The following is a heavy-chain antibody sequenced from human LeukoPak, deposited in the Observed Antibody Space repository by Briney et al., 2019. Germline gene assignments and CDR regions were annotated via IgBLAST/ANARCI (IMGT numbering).Heavy chain of an antibody. CDR3: ARTDCGGDCYSSRGWFDP. J-gene: IGHJ5*02. CDR1: GGTFSDYA. V-gene: IGHV1-69*06. CDR2: IIPIFGTA. Sequence: ASVKVSCKASGGTFSDYALNWVRQAPGQGLEWMGGIIPIFGTANYAQKFQGRVTITADKSTSTVYMDLSSLRSEDTAVYYCARTDCGGDCYSSRGWFDPWGQGTLVTVSS. D-gene: IGHD2-21*02.